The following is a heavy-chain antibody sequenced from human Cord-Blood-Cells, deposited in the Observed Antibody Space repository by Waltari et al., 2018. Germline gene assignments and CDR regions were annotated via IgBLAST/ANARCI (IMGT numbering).Heavy chain of an antibody. V-gene: IGHV4-34*01. Sequence: QVQLQQWGAGLLKPSETLSLTCAVYGGSFSGYYWSWIRQPPGKGLEWIGENNHSGSTNYNPSLKSRVTISVDTSKNQFSLKLSSVTAADTAVYYCARGLSRYSSSWYQSTTYYFDYWGQGTLVTVSS. CDR1: GGSFSGYY. D-gene: IGHD6-13*01. J-gene: IGHJ4*02. CDR3: ARGLSRYSSSWYQSTTYYFDY. CDR2: NNHSGST.